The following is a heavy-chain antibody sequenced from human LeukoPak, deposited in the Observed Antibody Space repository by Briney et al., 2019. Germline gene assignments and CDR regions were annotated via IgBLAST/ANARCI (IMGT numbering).Heavy chain of an antibody. CDR3: AKRGVVIRVILVGFHKEAYYFDS. D-gene: IGHD3-22*01. J-gene: IGHJ4*02. CDR2: ISDSGGST. CDR1: GITLSDYG. V-gene: IGHV3-23*01. Sequence: GGSLRLSCAVSGITLSDYGMSWVRQAPGKGLEWVAGISDSGGSTKYADSVKGRFTISRDNPKNTLYLQMNSLRVEDTAVYFCAKRGVVIRVILVGFHKEAYYFDSWGQGALVTVSS.